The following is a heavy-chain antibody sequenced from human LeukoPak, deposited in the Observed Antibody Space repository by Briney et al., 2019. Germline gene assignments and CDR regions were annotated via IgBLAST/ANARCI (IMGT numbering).Heavy chain of an antibody. CDR1: GYTFTGYY. J-gene: IGHJ3*02. Sequence: ASVKVSCKASGYTFTGYYTHWVRQAPGQGLEWMGWINPNSGGTNYAQKFQGRVTMTRDTSISTAYMELSRLRSDDTAVYYCAREYCGGDCYSGADAFDIWGQGTMVTVSS. D-gene: IGHD2-21*02. CDR2: INPNSGGT. V-gene: IGHV1-2*02. CDR3: AREYCGGDCYSGADAFDI.